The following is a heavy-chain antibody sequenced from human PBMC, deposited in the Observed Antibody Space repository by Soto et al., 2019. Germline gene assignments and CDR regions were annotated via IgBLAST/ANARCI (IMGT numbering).Heavy chain of an antibody. J-gene: IGHJ4*02. CDR3: ARADTAMVTHDY. V-gene: IGHV4-59*01. Sequence: SETLSLTCTVSGGSISSYYWSWIRQPPGKGLEWIGYIYYSGSTNYNPSLKSRVTISVDTSKNQFSLKLSSVTAADTAVYYCARADTAMVTHDYWGQGTLVTVS. D-gene: IGHD5-18*01. CDR1: GGSISSYY. CDR2: IYYSGST.